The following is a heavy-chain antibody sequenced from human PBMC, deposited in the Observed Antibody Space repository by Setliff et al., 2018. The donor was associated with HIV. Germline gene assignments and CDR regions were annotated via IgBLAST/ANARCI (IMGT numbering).Heavy chain of an antibody. J-gene: IGHJ5*02. D-gene: IGHD3-10*01. Sequence: PSETLSLTCTISGGSFGVYRWSWIRQSAGRGLEWIGRIDSSGTTDYKPSLKGRVAISVDTSRNQFSLRVTSVTAADTAVYFCARVRNSSGLGSYGPWGPGILVTVSS. V-gene: IGHV4-4*07. CDR2: IDSSGTT. CDR1: GGSFGVYR. CDR3: ARVRNSSGLGSYGP.